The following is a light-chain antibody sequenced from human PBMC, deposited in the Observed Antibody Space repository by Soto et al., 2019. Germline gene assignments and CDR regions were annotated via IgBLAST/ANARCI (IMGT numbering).Light chain of an antibody. CDR1: QSVSSN. CDR2: GAS. V-gene: IGKV3-15*01. Sequence: ELVMTQSPATLSVSPGARATLSCRASQSVSSNLAWYQQKPGQAPRLLIYGASTRATGIPARFSGTVSGTEFTLTIRTLQSEDFAAYYGQEYNNWHPVTFFGGTKVEIK. CDR3: QEYNNWHPVT. J-gene: IGKJ4*01.